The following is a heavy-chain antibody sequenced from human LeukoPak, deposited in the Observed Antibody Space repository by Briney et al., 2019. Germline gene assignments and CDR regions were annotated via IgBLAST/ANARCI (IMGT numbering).Heavy chain of an antibody. CDR3: ARGPYGSSVDYYYMDV. CDR2: INTNTGNP. V-gene: IGHV7-4-1*02. CDR1: GYTFTSYA. J-gene: IGHJ6*03. Sequence: ASVKVSCKASGYTFTSYAMNWVRQAPGQGLEWMGWINTNTGNPTYAQGFTGRFVLSLDTSVSTAYLQISSLKAEDTAVYYCARGPYGSSVDYYYMDVWGKGTTVTVSS. D-gene: IGHD3-22*01.